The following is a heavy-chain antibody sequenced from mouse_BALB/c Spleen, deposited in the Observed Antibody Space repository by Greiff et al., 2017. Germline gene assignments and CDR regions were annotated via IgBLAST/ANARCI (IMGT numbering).Heavy chain of an antibody. CDR1: GYTFTDYA. CDR2: ISTYYGNT. V-gene: IGHV1-67*01. CDR3: ARNGGYENAMDY. J-gene: IGHJ4*01. D-gene: IGHD2-14*01. Sequence: QVHVKQSGPELVRPGVSVKISCKGSGYTFTDYAMHWVKQSHAKSLEWIGVISTYYGNTNYNQKFKGKATMTVDKSSSTAYMELARLTSEDSAIYYCARNGGYENAMDYWGQGTSVTVSS.